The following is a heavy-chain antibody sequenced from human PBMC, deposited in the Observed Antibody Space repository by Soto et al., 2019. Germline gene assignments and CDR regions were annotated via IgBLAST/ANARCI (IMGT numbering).Heavy chain of an antibody. D-gene: IGHD3-3*01. J-gene: IGHJ5*02. CDR1: GVSIRSSRYY. CDR2: IYYSGST. V-gene: IGHV4-31*03. CDR3: ARDIPVLTILGVVTNNCFDP. Sequence: TLSLTCPFSGVSIRSSRYYWSWLRQPPGKGQEWIGYIYYSGSTYYNPSLKSRVTISVDTSKNQFSLKLSSVTAADTAVYYCARDIPVLTILGVVTNNCFDPWGQGNRVTVS.